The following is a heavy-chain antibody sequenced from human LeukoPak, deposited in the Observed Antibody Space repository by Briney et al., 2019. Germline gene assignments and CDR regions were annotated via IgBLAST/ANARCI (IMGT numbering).Heavy chain of an antibody. CDR3: ARHAVSGTYWPPFDY. CDR2: IYYSGST. CDR1: GGSISSSSYY. J-gene: IGHJ4*02. D-gene: IGHD3-10*01. V-gene: IGHV4-39*01. Sequence: SETLSLTCTVSGGSISSSSYYWGWIRQPPGKGLEWIGSIYYSGSTYYNPSLKSRVTISVDTSKNQFSLKLSSVTAADTAIYHCARHAVSGTYWPPFDYWGQGSLVTVSS.